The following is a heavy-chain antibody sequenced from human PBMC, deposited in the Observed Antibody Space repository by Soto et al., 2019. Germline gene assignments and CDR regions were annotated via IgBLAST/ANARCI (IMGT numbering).Heavy chain of an antibody. J-gene: IGHJ3*01. D-gene: IGHD3-22*01. V-gene: IGHV1-18*01. CDR2: ISAYNGNT. CDR1: GYTFSTYG. Sequence: QVQLVQSGAEVKKPGASVKVSCKASGYTFSTYGISWVRQAPGQGLEWMGWISAYNGNTNYAQKFQDRVTMTPDTSTSTVYMELRSLRSDDTAMYYCARDDYDYDSRGGTFDFWGPGTMVTVSS. CDR3: ARDDYDYDSRGGTFDF.